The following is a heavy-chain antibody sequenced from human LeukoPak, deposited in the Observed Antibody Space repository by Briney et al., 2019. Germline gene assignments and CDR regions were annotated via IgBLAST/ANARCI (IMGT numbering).Heavy chain of an antibody. CDR1: GFTFSSYW. CDR2: IKQDGSEK. CDR3: AKVSGATDFDY. Sequence: PGGSLRLSCAASGFTFSSYWMSWVRQTPGKGLEWVANIKQDGSEKYYVDSVKGRFTISRDNAKNSLYLQMNSLRAEDTAVYYCAKVSGATDFDYWGQGTLVTVSS. V-gene: IGHV3-7*03. J-gene: IGHJ4*02. D-gene: IGHD1-26*01.